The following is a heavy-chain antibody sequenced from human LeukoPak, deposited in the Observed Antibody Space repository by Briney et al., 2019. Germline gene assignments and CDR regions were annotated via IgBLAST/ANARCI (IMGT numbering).Heavy chain of an antibody. D-gene: IGHD6-19*01. CDR3: ASIAVADPAGAFDI. J-gene: IGHJ3*02. CDR2: ISSSSSTI. CDR1: GFTFSSYS. V-gene: IGHV3-48*02. Sequence: GGSLRLSCAASGFTFSSYSMNWVRQAPGKGLEWVSYISSSSSTIYYADSVKGRFTISRDNAKNSLYLQMNSPRDEDTAVYYCASIAVADPAGAFDIWGQGTMVTVSS.